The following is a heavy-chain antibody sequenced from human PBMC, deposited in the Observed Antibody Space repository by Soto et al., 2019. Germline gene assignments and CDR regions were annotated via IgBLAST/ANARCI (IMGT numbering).Heavy chain of an antibody. V-gene: IGHV3-23*01. CDR3: AKSGSSSGSQFYDHGMDV. J-gene: IGHJ6*02. CDR1: GFTFSNYA. Sequence: EVQLLESGGDLVQPGGSLRLSCAAAGFTFSNYAMSWVRQAPGKGLEWVSALSGSGDRTYYSDSVKGRFTISRDNSKNTLYREMNSLGAEDTAVYYRAKSGSSSGSQFYDHGMDVWGQGTTVTVSS. D-gene: IGHD6-6*01. CDR2: LSGSGDRT.